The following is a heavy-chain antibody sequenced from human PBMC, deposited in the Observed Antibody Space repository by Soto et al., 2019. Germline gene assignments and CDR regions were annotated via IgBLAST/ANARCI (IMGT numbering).Heavy chain of an antibody. D-gene: IGHD3-9*01. Sequence: GGSLRLSCAASGFTFSSYWMSWVRQAPGKGLEWVANIKQDGSEKYYVDSVKGRFTISRDNAKNSLYLQMNSLRAEDTAVYYCARDSRSDYDILTGYYLDYWGQGTLVTVSS. V-gene: IGHV3-7*01. CDR1: GFTFSSYW. J-gene: IGHJ4*02. CDR2: IKQDGSEK. CDR3: ARDSRSDYDILTGYYLDY.